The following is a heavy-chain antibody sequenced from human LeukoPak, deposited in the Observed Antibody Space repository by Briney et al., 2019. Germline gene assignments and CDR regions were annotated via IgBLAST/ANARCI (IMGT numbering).Heavy chain of an antibody. CDR2: ISGSGGST. J-gene: IGHJ4*02. V-gene: IGHV3-23*01. D-gene: IGHD3-10*01. CDR3: ARNFYGSGTFYPYYFDY. Sequence: GGTLRLSCAASGFTFSSYGMSWVRQAPGKGVEWVSAISGSGGSTYYADFVKGGFTISRDNAKNSLYLQMNSLRAEDTAVYYCARNFYGSGTFYPYYFDYWGQGTLVTVSS. CDR1: GFTFSSYG.